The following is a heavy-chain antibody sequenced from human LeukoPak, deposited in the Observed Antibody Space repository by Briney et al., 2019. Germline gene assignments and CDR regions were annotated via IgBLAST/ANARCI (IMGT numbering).Heavy chain of an antibody. Sequence: ASVKVSCKASGYTFTGYHMHWVRQAPGQGLEWMGWINPNSGGTNCAQKFQGRVTMTRDTSINTAYMELSSLGFDDTAVYYCARGATAGRFSLRPTGAYYMDVWGKGTTVTVSS. J-gene: IGHJ6*03. D-gene: IGHD6-13*01. CDR3: ARGATAGRFSLRPTGAYYMDV. V-gene: IGHV1-2*02. CDR2: INPNSGGT. CDR1: GYTFTGYH.